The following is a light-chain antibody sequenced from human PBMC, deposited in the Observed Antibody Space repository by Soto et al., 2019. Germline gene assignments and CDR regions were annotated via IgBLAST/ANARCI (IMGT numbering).Light chain of an antibody. Sequence: QSALTQPASVSGSPGQSITISCTGTSSDVGNYKFVSWYQQYPGKAPKIMIYEITERPSGVSNRFSGSESGNTASLTISGLQAEDEADYYCCSYAGRSTWVFGGGTKVTVL. J-gene: IGLJ3*02. CDR2: EIT. CDR3: CSYAGRSTWV. CDR1: SSDVGNYKF. V-gene: IGLV2-23*02.